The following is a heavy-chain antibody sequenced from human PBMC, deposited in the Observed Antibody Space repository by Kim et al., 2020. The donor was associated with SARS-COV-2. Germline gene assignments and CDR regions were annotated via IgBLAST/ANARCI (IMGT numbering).Heavy chain of an antibody. CDR1: GGSFSGYY. CDR3: ARRSSGSPGGFDY. V-gene: IGHV4-34*01. CDR2: INHSGST. Sequence: SETLSLTCAVYGGSFSGYYWSWIRQPPGKGLEWIGEINHSGSTNYNPSLKSRVTISVDTSKNQFSLKLSSVTAADTAVYYCARRSSGSPGGFDYWGQGTLVTVSS. J-gene: IGHJ4*02. D-gene: IGHD3-22*01.